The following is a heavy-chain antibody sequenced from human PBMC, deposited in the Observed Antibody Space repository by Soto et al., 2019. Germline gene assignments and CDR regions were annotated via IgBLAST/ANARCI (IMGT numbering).Heavy chain of an antibody. CDR1: GGSISSSSYY. D-gene: IGHD6-19*01. Sequence: QLQLQESGPGLVKPSETLSLTCTVSGGSISSSSYYWGWIRQPPGKGLEWIGSIYYSGSTYYNPSLKSRVTITVETSKNQFSLKLRSVPAADTAVYYCARHRVYSSGWYDAFDIWGQGTMVTVSS. CDR3: ARHRVYSSGWYDAFDI. J-gene: IGHJ3*02. CDR2: IYYSGST. V-gene: IGHV4-39*01.